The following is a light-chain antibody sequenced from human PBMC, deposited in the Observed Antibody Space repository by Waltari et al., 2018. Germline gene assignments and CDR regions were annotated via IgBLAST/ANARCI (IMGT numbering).Light chain of an antibody. J-gene: IGKJ2*01. Sequence: LTQSPVTLSVSPGGRATLSCRASQGISVNLAWYQQKPGQSPRLLIYDASNRATDIPARFSGSGSGTDFTLTISRLEPEDFAVFYCQQYGSSPRTFGQGTKLEI. V-gene: IGKV3-20*01. CDR1: QGISVN. CDR3: QQYGSSPRT. CDR2: DAS.